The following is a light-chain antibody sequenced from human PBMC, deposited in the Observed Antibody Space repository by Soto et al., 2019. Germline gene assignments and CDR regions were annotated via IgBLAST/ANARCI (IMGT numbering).Light chain of an antibody. CDR3: TSYTSTSTYV. CDR2: DVT. Sequence: QPASVSRPPGQSITISCTGTSSDVGAYNYVSWYQHHPGKAPRLVIYDVTNRPSGISDRFSGSKSGNTASLTISGLLAEDEADYYCTSYTSTSTYVFGTGTKVNV. J-gene: IGLJ1*01. V-gene: IGLV2-14*01. CDR1: SSDVGAYNY.